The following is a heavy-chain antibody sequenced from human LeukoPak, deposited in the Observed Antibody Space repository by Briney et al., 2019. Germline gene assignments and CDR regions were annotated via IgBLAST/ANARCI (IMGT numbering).Heavy chain of an antibody. CDR3: ARSVGATLFRFPVFDY. CDR1: GGSFSGYY. Sequence: SETLSLTCAVYGGSFSGYYWSWIRQPPGKGLEWIGEINHSGSTNYNPSLKRRVTISVDTSKNQFSLKLTSVTAADTAVYYCARSVGATLFRFPVFDYWGQGTLVTVSS. D-gene: IGHD1-26*01. J-gene: IGHJ4*02. V-gene: IGHV4-34*01. CDR2: INHSGST.